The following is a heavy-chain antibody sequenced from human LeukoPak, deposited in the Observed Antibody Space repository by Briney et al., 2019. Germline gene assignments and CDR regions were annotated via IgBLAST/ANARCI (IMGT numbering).Heavy chain of an antibody. D-gene: IGHD6-13*01. CDR2: IYHSGSI. CDR3: ARDSSSSFSFDY. CDR1: GYSISSGYY. J-gene: IGHJ4*02. Sequence: SETLSLTCTVSGYSISSGYYWGWIRQPPGKGLEWIGSIYHSGSIYYNPSLKSRVTMSVDTSKNQFSLKLSSVTAADTAVYYCARDSSSSFSFDYWGQGTLVTVSS. V-gene: IGHV4-38-2*02.